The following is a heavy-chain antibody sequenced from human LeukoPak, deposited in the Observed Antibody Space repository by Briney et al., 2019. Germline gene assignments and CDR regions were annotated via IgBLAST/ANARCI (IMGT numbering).Heavy chain of an antibody. V-gene: IGHV1-18*01. CDR3: ARDKGSGWYSDY. J-gene: IGHJ4*02. CDR1: GYTFTSYG. Sequence: ASVKVSCKASGYTFTSYGISWLRRAPGQGLEWMGWISAYNGNTNYAQKLQGRVTMTTDTSTSTAYMELRSLRSDDTAVYYCARDKGSGWYSDYWGQGTLVTVSS. D-gene: IGHD6-19*01. CDR2: ISAYNGNT.